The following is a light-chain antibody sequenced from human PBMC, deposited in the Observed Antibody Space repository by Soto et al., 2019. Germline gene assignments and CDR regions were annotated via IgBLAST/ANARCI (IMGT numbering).Light chain of an antibody. Sequence: QSVLTQPPSVSGAPGQRVTISCTGSSSNIGAGYDVHWYQQLPGTAPKLLIYGNSNRPSGVPDRISGSKSGTSASLAITGLQAEDEADYYCQSYDSSLSVNYVFGTGTKVTVL. CDR1: SSNIGAGYD. V-gene: IGLV1-40*01. CDR3: QSYDSSLSVNYV. J-gene: IGLJ1*01. CDR2: GNS.